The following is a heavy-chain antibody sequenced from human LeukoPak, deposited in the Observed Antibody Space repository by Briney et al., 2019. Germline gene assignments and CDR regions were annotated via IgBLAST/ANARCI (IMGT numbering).Heavy chain of an antibody. V-gene: IGHV3-23*01. CDR3: AKRDLGY. J-gene: IGHJ4*02. Sequence: PGGSLRLSCAASGFTFSTYAMSWVRQAPGKGLEWVSTISSSGGSTYYADSVRGRFTISRDNSKNTVFPQMNSLRAEDTAVYYCAKRDLGYWGQGTLVTVSS. CDR1: GFTFSTYA. CDR2: ISSSGGST.